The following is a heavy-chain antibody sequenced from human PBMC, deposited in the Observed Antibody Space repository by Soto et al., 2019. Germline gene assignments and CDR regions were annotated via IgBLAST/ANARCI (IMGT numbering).Heavy chain of an antibody. J-gene: IGHJ6*02. D-gene: IGHD2-21*02. CDR3: AGDPWGDCVLDG. V-gene: IGHV1-3*01. Sequence: ASVKVSCKASGYTFTSYAMHWVRQAPGQRLEWMGWINAGNGNTKYSQKFQGRVTITRDTSASTAYMELSSLRSEDTAVYYCAGDPWGDCVLDGGGQGTRATVPS. CDR1: GYTFTSYA. CDR2: INAGNGNT.